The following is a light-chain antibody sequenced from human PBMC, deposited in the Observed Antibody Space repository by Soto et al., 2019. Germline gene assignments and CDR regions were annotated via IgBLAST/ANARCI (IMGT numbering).Light chain of an antibody. CDR3: QEYNSWRGEWT. J-gene: IGKJ1*01. Sequence: DIQMTQSPSTLSASVGDRVTITCRASQSINIWLAWYQQKAGKAPKLLIYDASTLESGVPSRFSGSGSRTEFTLTISSLQPDGFATYYCQEYNSWRGEWTFGQGTKVEIK. CDR1: QSINIW. CDR2: DAS. V-gene: IGKV1-5*01.